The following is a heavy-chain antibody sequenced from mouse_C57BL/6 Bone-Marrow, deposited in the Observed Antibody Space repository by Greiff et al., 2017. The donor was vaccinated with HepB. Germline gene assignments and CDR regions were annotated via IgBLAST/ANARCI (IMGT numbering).Heavy chain of an antibody. D-gene: IGHD1-2*01. CDR3: ARDTGITTKSWFAY. Sequence: EVKVVESGGGLVKPGGSLKLSCAASGFTFSSYAMSWVRQTPEKRLEWVATISDGGSYTYYPDNVKGRFTISRDNAKNNLYLQMSHLKSEDTAMYYCARDTGITTKSWFAYWGQGTLVTVSA. V-gene: IGHV5-4*01. CDR2: ISDGGSYT. CDR1: GFTFSSYA. J-gene: IGHJ3*01.